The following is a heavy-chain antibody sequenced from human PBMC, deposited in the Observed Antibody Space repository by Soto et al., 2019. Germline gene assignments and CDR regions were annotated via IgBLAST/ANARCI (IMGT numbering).Heavy chain of an antibody. Sequence: KPGGSLRLSCAASGFTFSTYNMNWVRQAPGKGLEWVSSISTDSNYIYYADSLKGRFTISRDHAKNSLYLQMNSLRAEDTAVYYCTTVRGDEVAFDIWGQGTMVTVSS. CDR3: TTVRGDEVAFDI. CDR2: ISTDSNYI. CDR1: GFTFSTYN. J-gene: IGHJ3*02. V-gene: IGHV3-21*01. D-gene: IGHD3-10*01.